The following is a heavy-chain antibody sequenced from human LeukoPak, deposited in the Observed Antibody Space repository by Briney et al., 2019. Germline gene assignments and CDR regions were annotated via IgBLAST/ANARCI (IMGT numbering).Heavy chain of an antibody. D-gene: IGHD6-13*01. Sequence: GGPLRLSCAASGFTFSSYWMHWVRQAPGKGLVWVSRINSDGSRTTYADSVKGRFTISRDNAKNSLYLQMNSLRAEDTAVYYCARGVFVAAAGYYMDVWGKGTTVTVSS. CDR1: GFTFSSYW. J-gene: IGHJ6*03. CDR3: ARGVFVAAAGYYMDV. CDR2: INSDGSRT. V-gene: IGHV3-74*01.